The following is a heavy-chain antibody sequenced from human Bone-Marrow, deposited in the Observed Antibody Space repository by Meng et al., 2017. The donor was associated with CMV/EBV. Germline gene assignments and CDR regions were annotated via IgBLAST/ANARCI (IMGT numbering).Heavy chain of an antibody. Sequence: SETLSLTCTVSGGSISSYYWSWIRQPPGKGLEWIGSIYYSGSTYYNPSLKSRVTISVDTSKNQFSLKLSSVTAADTAVYYCARESKWPHLMAPSDYWGQGTLVTVS. CDR2: IYYSGST. CDR3: ARESKWPHLMAPSDY. CDR1: GGSISSYY. J-gene: IGHJ4*02. D-gene: IGHD5-12*01. V-gene: IGHV4-59*12.